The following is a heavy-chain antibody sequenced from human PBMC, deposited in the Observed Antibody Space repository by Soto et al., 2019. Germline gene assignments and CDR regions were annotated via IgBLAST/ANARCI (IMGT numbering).Heavy chain of an antibody. J-gene: IGHJ3*01. D-gene: IGHD4-17*01. CDR3: ARARWHDAFDV. V-gene: IGHV4-38-2*01. CDR1: GFFISSGNY. Sequence: KTSETLSLTCAVSGFFISSGNYWGWIRKPPGKGLEWIGSIFHGGNTYYNPSLKSRVTISVDMSKNQFSLKLNSVTAADTAVYYCARARWHDAFDVWGQGTVVTVSS. CDR2: IFHGGNT.